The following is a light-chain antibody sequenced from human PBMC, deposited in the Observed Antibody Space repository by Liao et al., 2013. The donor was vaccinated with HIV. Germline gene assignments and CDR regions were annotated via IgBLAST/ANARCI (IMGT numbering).Light chain of an antibody. Sequence: SYELTQPPSVSVSPGQTASITCSGDKLGNKYASWYQQRPGQSPVLVIYQDIKRPSGIPERFSGSNSGNTATLTISGTQAMDEADYYCQAWDSSTASYVFGTGTKVTVL. CDR2: QDI. CDR3: QAWDSSTASYV. V-gene: IGLV3-1*01. CDR1: KLGNKY. J-gene: IGLJ1*01.